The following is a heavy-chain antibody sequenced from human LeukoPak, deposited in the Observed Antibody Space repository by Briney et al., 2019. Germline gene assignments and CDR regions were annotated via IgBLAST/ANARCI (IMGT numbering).Heavy chain of an antibody. Sequence: SETLSLTCTVSGGSISSYYWRWIRQPPGKGLEWNGYIYYSGSTNYNPSLKSRVTISVDTSKNQFSLKLSSVTAADTAVYYCARQVAAAAPDCWGQGTLVTVSS. V-gene: IGHV4-59*08. CDR2: IYYSGST. CDR1: GGSISSYY. CDR3: ARQVAAAAPDC. J-gene: IGHJ4*02. D-gene: IGHD6-13*01.